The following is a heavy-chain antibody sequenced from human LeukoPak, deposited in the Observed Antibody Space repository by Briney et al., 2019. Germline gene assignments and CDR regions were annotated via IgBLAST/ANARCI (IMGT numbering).Heavy chain of an antibody. CDR3: AKRPRLRYFDWLLYYYFDY. D-gene: IGHD3-9*01. V-gene: IGHV3-74*01. CDR2: INSDGSST. CDR1: GFTFSSYW. J-gene: IGHJ4*02. Sequence: GGSLRLSCAASGFTFSSYWMHWVRQAPGKGLVWVSRINSDGSSTSYADSVMGRFTISKDNSKNTLYLQMNSLRAEDTAVYYCAKRPRLRYFDWLLYYYFDYWGQGTLVTVSS.